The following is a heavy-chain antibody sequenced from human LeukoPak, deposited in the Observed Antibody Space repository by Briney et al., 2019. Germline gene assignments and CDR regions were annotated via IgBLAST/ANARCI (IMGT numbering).Heavy chain of an antibody. D-gene: IGHD3-10*01. CDR2: ISGSNGNT. Sequence: GASVKVSCKASGYTFTRYGMSWVRQAPGQGLEWMGWISGSNGNTNYAQKLQGRVTMTTDTSTSTAYMELRSLRSDDTAVYYCAFLRFGEFDYWGQGTLVTVSS. CDR3: AFLRFGEFDY. V-gene: IGHV1-18*01. J-gene: IGHJ4*02. CDR1: GYTFTRYG.